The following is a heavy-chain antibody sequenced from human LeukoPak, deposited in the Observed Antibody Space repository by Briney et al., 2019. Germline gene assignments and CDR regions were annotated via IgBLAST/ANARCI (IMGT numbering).Heavy chain of an antibody. Sequence: ASVKVSCKASGYTFTSYGISWVRQAPGQGLEWMGWISAYNGNTNYAQKLQGRVTMTTDTSTSTAYMELRSLRSDDTAVYYCARDLHQSSRRFRELFGYWGQGTLVTVSS. V-gene: IGHV1-18*01. D-gene: IGHD3-10*01. CDR3: ARDLHQSSRRFRELFGY. CDR2: ISAYNGNT. CDR1: GYTFTSYG. J-gene: IGHJ4*02.